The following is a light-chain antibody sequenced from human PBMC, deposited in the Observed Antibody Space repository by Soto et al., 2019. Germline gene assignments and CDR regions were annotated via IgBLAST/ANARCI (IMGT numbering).Light chain of an antibody. V-gene: IGKV1-33*01. J-gene: IGKJ5*01. CDR3: QRYDSVPPT. CDR1: HDIKKY. CDR2: DAS. Sequence: DIQMTQSPSSLSASVGDRVTITCQASHDIKKYLNWYQEKPGKAPKLLIFDASNLQTGVSSRFSGSGSGTHFTFTISSLQPEDIATYYCQRYDSVPPTFGQGTRLDIK.